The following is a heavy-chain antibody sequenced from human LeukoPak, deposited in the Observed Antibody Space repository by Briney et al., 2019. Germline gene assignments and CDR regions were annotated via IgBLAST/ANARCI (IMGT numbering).Heavy chain of an antibody. CDR2: INWNGGST. D-gene: IGHD3-3*01. Sequence: PGGSLRLSCAASGFTFDDYGMSWVRQAPGKGLEWVSGINWNGGSTGYADSVKGRFTISRDNAKNSLYLQMNSLRAEDTASYYCARDRPYDFWSGYPGYYYYYYMDVWGKGTTVTVSS. V-gene: IGHV3-20*04. CDR3: ARDRPYDFWSGYPGYYYYYYMDV. CDR1: GFTFDDYG. J-gene: IGHJ6*03.